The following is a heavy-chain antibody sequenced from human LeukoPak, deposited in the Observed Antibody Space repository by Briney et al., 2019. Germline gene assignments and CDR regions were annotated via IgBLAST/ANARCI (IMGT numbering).Heavy chain of an antibody. Sequence: SETLSLTCAVSGYSISSGYYWGWIRQPPGKGLEWIGSMYHSGSTSYNPSLKSRVTISVDTSKNQLSLKLSSVTAADTAVYYCAGGGAAGSWYMGGYYYMDVWGKGTTVTVSS. CDR3: AGGGAAGSWYMGGYYYMDV. V-gene: IGHV4-38-2*01. J-gene: IGHJ6*03. CDR1: GYSISSGYY. D-gene: IGHD6-13*01. CDR2: MYHSGST.